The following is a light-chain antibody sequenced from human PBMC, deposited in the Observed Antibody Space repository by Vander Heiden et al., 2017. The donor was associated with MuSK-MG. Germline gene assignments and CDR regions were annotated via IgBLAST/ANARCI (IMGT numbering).Light chain of an antibody. CDR3: QQYDEIART. CDR1: QSVLYSSNNKNY. Sequence: DIVMTQSPDSLSVSLGERATINCKSSQSVLYSSNNKNYLAWFQQKPGQPPKLLISWASTRESGVPDRFSGSGSGTDFTLTISSLQAEDVAVYYCQQYDEIARTFGQGTKVEIK. J-gene: IGKJ1*01. V-gene: IGKV4-1*01. CDR2: WAS.